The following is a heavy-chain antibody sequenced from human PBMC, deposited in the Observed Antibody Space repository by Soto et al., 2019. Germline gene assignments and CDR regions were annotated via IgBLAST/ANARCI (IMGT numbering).Heavy chain of an antibody. Sequence: SETLSLTCSVAGADIKRGDYYWSRIRQAPGKGLECIGHIYVTGAVDYNPSLRDRITISQDTSERQFSLNLRLVTAADTAVYYCARLRIATNNYKWFDPWGQGTLVIGS. D-gene: IGHD2-21*01. CDR2: IYVTGAV. CDR3: ARLRIATNNYKWFDP. V-gene: IGHV4-31*02. CDR1: GADIKRGDYY. J-gene: IGHJ5*02.